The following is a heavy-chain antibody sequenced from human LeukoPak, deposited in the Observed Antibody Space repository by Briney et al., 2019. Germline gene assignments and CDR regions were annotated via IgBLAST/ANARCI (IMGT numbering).Heavy chain of an antibody. V-gene: IGHV3-30*18. CDR3: AKDLVLSRQLWLGYAFGI. Sequence: GGSLRLSCAASGFTFSSYGMHWVRQAPGKGLEWVAVISYDGSNKYYADSVKGRFTISRDNSKNTLYLQMNSLRAEDTAVYYCAKDLVLSRQLWLGYAFGIWGQGTMVTVSS. D-gene: IGHD5-18*01. J-gene: IGHJ3*02. CDR2: ISYDGSNK. CDR1: GFTFSSYG.